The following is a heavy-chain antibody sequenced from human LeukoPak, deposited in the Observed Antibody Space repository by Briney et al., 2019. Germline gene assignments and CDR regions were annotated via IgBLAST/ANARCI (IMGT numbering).Heavy chain of an antibody. D-gene: IGHD6-13*01. V-gene: IGHV4-59*08. CDR1: GGSISRYY. CDR2: LFHSGTR. Sequence: SETLSLTCTVSGGSISRYYWSWIRQPPGKGLEWIGYLFHSGTRRYNPSLKSRVTISADTTKNQFFLSLNSTTAADTAVYYCARRRGWKQQLVYFDYWGQGTLATVSS. CDR3: ARRRGWKQQLVYFDY. J-gene: IGHJ4*02.